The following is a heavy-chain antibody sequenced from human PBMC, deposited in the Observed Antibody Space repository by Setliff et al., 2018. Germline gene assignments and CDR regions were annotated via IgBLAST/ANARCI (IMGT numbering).Heavy chain of an antibody. J-gene: IGHJ4*02. CDR3: ARGPPVNFGVVTTGYFDY. Sequence: PSETLSLTCAVSGYSIRSGNYWGWIRQPPGKGLEWIGSISHSGSAYYNPSLKSRVTISLGMSKNQFSLKLSSVTAADTAKYYCARGPPVNFGVVTTGYFDYWGQGNPVTVSS. CDR1: GYSIRSGNY. D-gene: IGHD3-3*01. V-gene: IGHV4-38-2*01. CDR2: ISHSGSA.